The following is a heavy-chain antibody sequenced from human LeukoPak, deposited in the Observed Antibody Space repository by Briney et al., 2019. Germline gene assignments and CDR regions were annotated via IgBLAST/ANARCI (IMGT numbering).Heavy chain of an antibody. CDR3: ARDEWFGEWYYMDV. Sequence: GASVKVSCKASGYTFTGYYMHWVRQAPGQGLEWMGWINPNSGGTNYAQKFQGRVTMTRDTSISTAYMELSRLRSDDTAVYYCARDEWFGEWYYMDVWGKGTTVTVSS. J-gene: IGHJ6*03. D-gene: IGHD3-10*01. CDR1: GYTFTGYY. CDR2: INPNSGGT. V-gene: IGHV1-2*02.